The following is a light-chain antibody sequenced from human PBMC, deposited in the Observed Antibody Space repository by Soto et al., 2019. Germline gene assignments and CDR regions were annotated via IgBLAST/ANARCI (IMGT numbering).Light chain of an antibody. J-gene: IGLJ1*01. CDR2: NTN. CDR1: SGSVSTSYY. Sequence: QTVVTQEPSFSVSPGGTVTLTCGLSSGSVSTSYYPSWYQQTPGQAPRTLIYNTNTRSSGVPDHFSGSILGNKAALTITGAQADDESDYYCVLFMGSGISVFGTGTKLTVL. CDR3: VLFMGSGISV. V-gene: IGLV8-61*01.